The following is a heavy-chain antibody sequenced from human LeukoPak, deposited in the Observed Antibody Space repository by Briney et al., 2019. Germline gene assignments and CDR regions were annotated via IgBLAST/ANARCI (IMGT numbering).Heavy chain of an antibody. J-gene: IGHJ4*02. V-gene: IGHV4-59*01. CDR3: ARTSLADY. CDR1: GGSISNYY. CDR2: IYYSGST. Sequence: SETLSLTCTVSGGSISNYYWSWIRQPPGKGLEWIGYIYYSGSTNYNPSLKSRVTISVDTSKNRFSLKLTSVTAADTAVYYCARTSLADYWGQGTLVTVSS.